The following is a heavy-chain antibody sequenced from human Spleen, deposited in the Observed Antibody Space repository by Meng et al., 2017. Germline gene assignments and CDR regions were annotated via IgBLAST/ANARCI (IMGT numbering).Heavy chain of an antibody. CDR1: GGTFSSYA. Sequence: SVKVSCKASGGTFSSYAISWVRQAPGQGLEWMGGIIPIFGTANYAQKFQGRVTITTDESTSTAYMELSSLRSEDTAVYYCARWGYGTNAFDIWGQGTMVTVSS. D-gene: IGHD5-12*01. V-gene: IGHV1-69*05. J-gene: IGHJ3*02. CDR2: IIPIFGTA. CDR3: ARWGYGTNAFDI.